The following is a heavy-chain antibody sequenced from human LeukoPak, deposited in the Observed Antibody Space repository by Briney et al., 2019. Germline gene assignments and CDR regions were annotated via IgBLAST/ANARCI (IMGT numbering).Heavy chain of an antibody. Sequence: AGGSLRLSCAASGFTFSSYAMHWVRQSPGKGLEWVAVISYDGSNKYYADSVKGRFTISRDNSKNTLYLQMNSLRAEDTAVYSCAKPICDVRGVNGFDYWGQGTLVTVSS. D-gene: IGHD3-10*01. CDR2: ISYDGSNK. J-gene: IGHJ4*02. CDR3: AKPICDVRGVNGFDY. CDR1: GFTFSSYA. V-gene: IGHV3-30*18.